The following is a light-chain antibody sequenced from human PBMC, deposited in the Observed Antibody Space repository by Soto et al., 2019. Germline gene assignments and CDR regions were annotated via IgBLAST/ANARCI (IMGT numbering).Light chain of an antibody. CDR1: QSVSSSY. CDR2: GAS. CDR3: CQYHNWPRT. J-gene: IGKJ1*01. V-gene: IGKV3-20*01. Sequence: EIVLTQSPGTLSLSPGERATLSCRASQSVSSSYLAWYQQKPGQAPRLLIYGASSGATGIPDRFSGSGSGTDFTLTISRLEPEDFAVYYCCQYHNWPRTFGQGTKV.